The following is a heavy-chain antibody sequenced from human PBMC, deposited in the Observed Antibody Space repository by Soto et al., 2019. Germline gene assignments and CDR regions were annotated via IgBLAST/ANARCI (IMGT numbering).Heavy chain of an antibody. Sequence: LILSCLVYGSSQERYSMKWPRQAQVKGLEWVSSISSGSRFIYYSDSVKGRFTISRDNANNSLFLQMNSLRVDDTALYYFARRLFYTFGETYSSSPFDLWGQGTTVTISS. D-gene: IGHD3-16*01. CDR3: ARRLFYTFGETYSSSPFDL. V-gene: IGHV3-21*01. J-gene: IGHJ4*02. CDR1: GSSQERYS. CDR2: ISSGSRFI.